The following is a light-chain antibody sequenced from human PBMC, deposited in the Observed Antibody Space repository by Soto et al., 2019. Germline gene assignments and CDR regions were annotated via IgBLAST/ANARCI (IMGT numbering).Light chain of an antibody. CDR1: RSDVGGFNY. CDR2: DVY. V-gene: IGLV2-14*01. CDR3: SSYTTSSSYV. J-gene: IGLJ1*01. Sequence: QSSLTQPASVSESPGQSITISCTGTRSDVGGFNYVSWYQQHPGKAPKLLIFDVYSRPSGISNRFSGSKSGNTASLTISGLQAEDEADYYCSSYTTSSSYVFGAGTKVTVL.